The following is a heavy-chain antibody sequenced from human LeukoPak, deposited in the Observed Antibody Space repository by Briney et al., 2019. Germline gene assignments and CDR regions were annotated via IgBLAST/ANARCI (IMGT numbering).Heavy chain of an antibody. CDR1: GFTFSSYT. D-gene: IGHD2-21*01. CDR3: ARDLGGALDN. J-gene: IGHJ4*02. CDR2: ISSPSTTI. Sequence: GGSLRLSCAASGFTFSSYTMNWVRQSPGRGLEWVSYISSPSTTIYYAASVKGRFTISRDNAKNSLFLQMSSLRVDDMAVYYCARDLGGALDNWGQGTLVTVSP. V-gene: IGHV3-48*01.